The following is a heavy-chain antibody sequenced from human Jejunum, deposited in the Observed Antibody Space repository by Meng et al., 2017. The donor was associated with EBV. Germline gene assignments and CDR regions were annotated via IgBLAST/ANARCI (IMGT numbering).Heavy chain of an antibody. V-gene: IGHV4-39*05. Sequence: QLQVQAPGLVMAPATPPLTFTVSGGYSCSSIGSCCWSRMPPGKGLGLIGIICFGDNTNHNQSLKSRVAISADTSTNKFSLCLTSVTAADTAVYYCAMGPDYAKSGYWGQGTLVTVSS. D-gene: IGHD4-17*01. CDR2: ICFGDNT. J-gene: IGHJ4*02. CDR1: GGYSCSSIGS. CDR3: AMGPDYAKSGY.